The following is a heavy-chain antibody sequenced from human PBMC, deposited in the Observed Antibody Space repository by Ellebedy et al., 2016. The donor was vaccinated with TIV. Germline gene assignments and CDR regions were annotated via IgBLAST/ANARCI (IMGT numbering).Heavy chain of an antibody. V-gene: IGHV3-30*03. CDR2: ISYDGSNK. CDR1: GFTFSSYG. D-gene: IGHD3-22*01. J-gene: IGHJ3*02. CDR3: AGVDSSGYQLHAFDI. Sequence: GESLKISXAASGFTFSSYGMHWVRQAPGKGLEWVAVISYDGSNKYYADSVKGRFTISRDNSKNTLYLQMNSLRAEDTAVYYCAGVDSSGYQLHAFDIWGQGTMVTVSS.